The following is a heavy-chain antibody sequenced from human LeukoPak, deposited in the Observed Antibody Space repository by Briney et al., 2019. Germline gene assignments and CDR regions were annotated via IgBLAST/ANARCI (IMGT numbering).Heavy chain of an antibody. Sequence: PSETLSLTCAVYGGSFSGYYWSWIRQAPGKGLEWIGEINHSGNTNYNPSLKSRVTISVDTSKNQFSLKLSSVTAADTAVYYCVTEPGYCTGGRCYGGWFDPWGQGTLVTLSS. V-gene: IGHV4-34*01. CDR1: GGSFSGYY. CDR2: INHSGNT. D-gene: IGHD2-15*01. J-gene: IGHJ5*02. CDR3: VTEPGYCTGGRCYGGWFDP.